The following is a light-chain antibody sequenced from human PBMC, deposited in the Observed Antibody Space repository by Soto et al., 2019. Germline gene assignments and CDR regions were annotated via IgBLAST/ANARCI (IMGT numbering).Light chain of an antibody. CDR2: SAS. J-gene: IGKJ5*01. V-gene: IGKV1-12*01. Sequence: DIQVTQSPPSMAASVGDRVTITCRASQDIGNWMTWYQQNPGKAPKLLIYSASTLVRGVPSRFSGSGSGTEFTLTISGLQPEDSLTYYCQQAKSFPITFGQGTRLEIK. CDR3: QQAKSFPIT. CDR1: QDIGNW.